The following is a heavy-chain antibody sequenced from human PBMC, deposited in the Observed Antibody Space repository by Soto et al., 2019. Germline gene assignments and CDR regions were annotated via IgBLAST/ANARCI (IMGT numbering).Heavy chain of an antibody. Sequence: QVHLVESGGGVVQPGRSLRLSCAVSGFTFSSYGMHWVRQAPGKGPEWVAVIWYDGTTKYYADSVKGRFTISRDSSKNTLFLQMNSLRVEDTAVYYCARGPGAWCYFDYWGQGTLVTVSS. V-gene: IGHV3-33*01. D-gene: IGHD2-8*01. CDR1: GFTFSSYG. J-gene: IGHJ4*02. CDR3: ARGPGAWCYFDY. CDR2: IWYDGTTK.